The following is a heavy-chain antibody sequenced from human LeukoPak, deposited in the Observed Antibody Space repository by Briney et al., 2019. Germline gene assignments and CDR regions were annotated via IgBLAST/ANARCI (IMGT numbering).Heavy chain of an antibody. J-gene: IGHJ4*02. CDR3: AGVMGHYDFWSGYSG. V-gene: IGHV1-69*05. CDR1: GGTFSSYA. Sequence: ASVKVSCKASGGTFSSYAISWVRQAPGQGLEWMGGIIPIFGTANYAQKFQGRVTITTDESTSTAYMELSSLRSEDTAVYYCAGVMGHYDFWSGYSGWGQGTLVTVSS. CDR2: IIPIFGTA. D-gene: IGHD3-3*01.